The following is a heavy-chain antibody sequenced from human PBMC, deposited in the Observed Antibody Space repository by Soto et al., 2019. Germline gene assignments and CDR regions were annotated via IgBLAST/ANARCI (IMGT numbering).Heavy chain of an antibody. J-gene: IGHJ4*02. CDR2: IWYDGTQK. CDR3: ARAGGTTVTGLWHFYS. V-gene: IGHV3-33*01. Sequence: QVQLEESGGGVVQPGRSLRLSCEASGFTFNTYSMHWVRQPPGKGLEWLAAIWYDGTQKYYADSVKGRFIISRDNSKKTLELEMNSLRAEDTAVDDCARAGGTTVTGLWHFYSWGQGTLVTVSS. CDR1: GFTFNTYS. D-gene: IGHD4-17*01.